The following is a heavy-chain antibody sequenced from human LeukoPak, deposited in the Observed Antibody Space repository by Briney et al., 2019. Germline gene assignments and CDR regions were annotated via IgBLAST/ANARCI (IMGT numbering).Heavy chain of an antibody. CDR3: ARGEQGSSGWYPEWYFDY. D-gene: IGHD6-19*01. CDR2: VSSSSSTI. V-gene: IGHV3-48*01. Sequence: PGGSLRLSCAASGFTFSTYSMNWVRQAPGKGLEWVSYVSSSSSTIYYADSVKGRFTISRDNAKNSLYLQMNSLRAEDTAVYYCARGEQGSSGWYPEWYFDYWGQGTLVTVSS. J-gene: IGHJ4*02. CDR1: GFTFSTYS.